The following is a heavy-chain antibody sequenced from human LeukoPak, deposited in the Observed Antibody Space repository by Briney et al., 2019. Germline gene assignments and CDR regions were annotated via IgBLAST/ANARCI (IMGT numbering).Heavy chain of an antibody. CDR3: AKRRFPYYYGSGSWGRGPFDY. V-gene: IGHV3-23*01. D-gene: IGHD3-10*01. Sequence: GGSLRLSCAASGFTFSSYAMSWVRQAPGKGLEWVSAISGSGGSTYYADSVKGRFTISRDNSKNTLYLQMNSLRAEDTAVYYCAKRRFPYYYGSGSWGRGPFDYWGQGTLVTVSS. J-gene: IGHJ4*02. CDR1: GFTFSSYA. CDR2: ISGSGGST.